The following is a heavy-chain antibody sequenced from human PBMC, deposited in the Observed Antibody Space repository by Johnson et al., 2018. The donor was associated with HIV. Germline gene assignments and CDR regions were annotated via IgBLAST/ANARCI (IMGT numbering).Heavy chain of an antibody. CDR2: IRFDGSIE. J-gene: IGHJ3*02. CDR3: AKTLGYESSGYHDGFDI. CDR1: GFTFSREN. V-gene: IGHV3-30*02. D-gene: IGHD3-22*01. Sequence: QVQLVESGGGVVQPGMSLRLSYADSGFTFSRENMHWVRQAPDKGLHWVAFIRFDGSIEYQRDSVKGRFSISRDNSKKTMYLQMNSLRPEDTAVYYCAKTLGYESSGYHDGFDIWGQGTLVTVSS.